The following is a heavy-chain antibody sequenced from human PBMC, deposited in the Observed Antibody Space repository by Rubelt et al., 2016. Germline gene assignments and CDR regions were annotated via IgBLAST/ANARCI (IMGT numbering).Heavy chain of an antibody. CDR1: GGSISSSSYY. CDR3: AGSFGGCLLEY. J-gene: IGHJ4*02. D-gene: IGHD3-10*01. CDR2: IHYTGST. Sequence: QVQLQESGPGLVKPSETLSLTCTVSGGSISSSSYYWGWIRQPPGKGLEWIGSIHYTGSTYYNPSLKSRVTMSAATSKNQLSRRLRSVTAADTAVYYCAGSFGGCLLEYWGQGTLVTVSS. V-gene: IGHV4-39*07.